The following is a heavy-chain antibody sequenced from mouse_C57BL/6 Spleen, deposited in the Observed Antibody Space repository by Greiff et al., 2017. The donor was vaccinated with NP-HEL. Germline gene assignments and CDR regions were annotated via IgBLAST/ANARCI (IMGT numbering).Heavy chain of an antibody. CDR3: ASGYYDYSLAWFAY. CDR2: LTYDGSN. V-gene: IGHV3-6*01. J-gene: IGHJ3*01. CDR1: GYSITSGYY. Sequence: EVQLQQSGPGLVKPSQSLSLTCSVTGYSITSGYYWNWIRRFPGNKLEWMGYLTYDGSNNYNPSFKNRITITRETSKNQFFLKLNSVTTEDTATYYCASGYYDYSLAWFAYWGQGTLVTVSA. D-gene: IGHD2-4*01.